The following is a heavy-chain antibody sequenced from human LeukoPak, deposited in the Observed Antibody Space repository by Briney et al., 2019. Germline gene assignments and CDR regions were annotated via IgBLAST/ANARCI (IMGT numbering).Heavy chain of an antibody. J-gene: IGHJ5*02. CDR1: GYTFTSYD. CDR3: ARECSVAGTDYSWFDP. Sequence: ASVKVSCKASGYTFTSYDINWVRQATGQGLEWMGWMNPNSGNTGYAQKLQGRVTMTTDTSTSTAYMELRSLRSDDTAVYYCARECSVAGTDYSWFDPWGQGTLVTVSS. V-gene: IGHV1-8*01. CDR2: MNPNSGNT. D-gene: IGHD6-19*01.